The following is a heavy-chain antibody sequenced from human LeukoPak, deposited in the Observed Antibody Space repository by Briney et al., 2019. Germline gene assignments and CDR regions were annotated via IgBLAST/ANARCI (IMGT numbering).Heavy chain of an antibody. CDR2: INHSGST. J-gene: IGHJ6*03. D-gene: IGHD6-6*01. Sequence: PSEALSLTCAVYGGSFSGYYWSWIRQPPGKGLEWSGEINHSGSTNYNLSLTSRVTISVDTSKNQFSLKLSSVTAADTAVYYCARGARDYEYSSSYFHRYYYYYMDVWGKGTTVTVSS. CDR1: GGSFSGYY. V-gene: IGHV4-34*01. CDR3: ARGARDYEYSSSYFHRYYYYYMDV.